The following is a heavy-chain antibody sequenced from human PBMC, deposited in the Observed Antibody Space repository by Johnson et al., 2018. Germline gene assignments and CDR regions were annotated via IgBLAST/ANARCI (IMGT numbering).Heavy chain of an antibody. CDR3: ARHRYSDPTDAFDI. Sequence: VQLVESGAEVKTPGESLRISCMGSGYTFTNYWIAWVRQMPGKGLEWLGLIYPDDSDTRYSPSFQGQVTISADKSISTAYLQWSSLKVSDTAMYYCARHRYSDPTDAFDIWGQGTVVTVSS. CDR2: IYPDDSDT. J-gene: IGHJ3*02. V-gene: IGHV5-51*01. D-gene: IGHD5-12*01. CDR1: GYTFTNYW.